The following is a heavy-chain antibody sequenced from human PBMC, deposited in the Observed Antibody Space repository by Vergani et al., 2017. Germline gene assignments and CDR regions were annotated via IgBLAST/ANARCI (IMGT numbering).Heavy chain of an antibody. V-gene: IGHV7-4-1*02. CDR1: GYTFTSYA. CDR3: AKTRYNWNDEGAYYGMDV. D-gene: IGHD1-20*01. CDR2: INTNTGNP. J-gene: IGHJ6*02. Sequence: QVQLVHSGSELKKPGASVKVSCKASGYTFTSYAMNLGRQAHGQGLEWMGWINTNTGNPTYAQGFTGRFVFSLDTSVSTAYLQISSLKAEDTAVYYCAKTRYNWNDEGAYYGMDVWGQGTTVTVSS.